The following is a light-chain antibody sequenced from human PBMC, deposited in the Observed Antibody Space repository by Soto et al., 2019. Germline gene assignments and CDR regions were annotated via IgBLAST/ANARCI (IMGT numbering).Light chain of an antibody. CDR1: QGIRND. V-gene: IGKV1-6*01. CDR3: QQYQTYAT. Sequence: AIQMTQSPSSLSASVGDRVTITCRASQGIRNDLGWYQQKPGKAPKLLIYAASSLQSGVPSRFSGSGSGTDFTLTISSLQPDDFATYYCQQYQTYATFGQGTRLEI. J-gene: IGKJ5*01. CDR2: AAS.